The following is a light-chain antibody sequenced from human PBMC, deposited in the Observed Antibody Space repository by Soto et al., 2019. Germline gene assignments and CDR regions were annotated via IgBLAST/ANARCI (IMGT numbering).Light chain of an antibody. J-gene: IGLJ2*01. CDR3: SSYSSSSALV. V-gene: IGLV2-14*03. CDR1: SADIGGFNY. Sequence: QSALTQPASVSGSPGQSITISCARTSADIGGFNYVSWYQHHPGKAPKLLIYDVSDRPSGVSTRFSASKSANTASLTISGLQADDEADYYCSSYSSSSALVFGGGTKLTVL. CDR2: DVS.